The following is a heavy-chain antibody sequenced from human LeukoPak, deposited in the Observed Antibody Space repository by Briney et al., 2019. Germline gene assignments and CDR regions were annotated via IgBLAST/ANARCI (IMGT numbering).Heavy chain of an antibody. D-gene: IGHD3-22*01. CDR1: GFTFSSYG. Sequence: GRSLRLSCAASGFTFSSYGMHWVRQAPGKGLEWVAVIWYDGSNKYYADSVKGRFTISRDNSKNTLYLQMNSLRAEDTAVYYCAKLSYDSSGREAFDIWGQGAMVTVSS. CDR3: AKLSYDSSGREAFDI. V-gene: IGHV3-33*06. CDR2: IWYDGSNK. J-gene: IGHJ3*02.